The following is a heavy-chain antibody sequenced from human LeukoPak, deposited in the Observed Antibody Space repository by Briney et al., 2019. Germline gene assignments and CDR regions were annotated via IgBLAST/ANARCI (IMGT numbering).Heavy chain of an antibody. CDR3: ARDATYCSGGTCSYYGLDV. Sequence: ASVKVSCKASGYTFTSYGISWVRQAPGQGLEWMGWISAYNGNTKYAQKLQGRVTMTTDTSTSTAYMELSSLTSEDTAVYYCARDATYCSGGTCSYYGLDVWGQGTTVTVSS. D-gene: IGHD2-15*01. CDR2: ISAYNGNT. V-gene: IGHV1-18*01. J-gene: IGHJ6*02. CDR1: GYTFTSYG.